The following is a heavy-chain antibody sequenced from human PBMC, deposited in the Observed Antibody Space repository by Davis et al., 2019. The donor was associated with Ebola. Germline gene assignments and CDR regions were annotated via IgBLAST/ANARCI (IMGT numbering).Heavy chain of an antibody. J-gene: IGHJ5*02. CDR3: ARGKPSGSSFWFDP. CDR2: IYHSGST. V-gene: IGHV4-30-2*01. Sequence: MPSETLSLTCAVSGGSTTSGGYSCSWIRQPPGKGLEWIGYIYHSGSTYYNPSLKSPVTISVDRSKNQFSLKLSSVTAADTAVYYCARGKPSGSSFWFDPWGQGTLVTVSS. CDR1: GGSTTSGGYS. D-gene: IGHD6-13*01.